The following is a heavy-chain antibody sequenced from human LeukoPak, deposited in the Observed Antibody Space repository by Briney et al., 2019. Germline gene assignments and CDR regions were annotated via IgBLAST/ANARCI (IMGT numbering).Heavy chain of an antibody. Sequence: ASVKVSCKASGYTFTSYGISWVRQAPGQGLEWMGWISAYNGNTNYAQKLQGRVTMTTDTSTSTAYMELRSLRSDGTAVYYCARVIGGIWHYDSSGYYYWFDPWGQGTLVTVSS. D-gene: IGHD3-22*01. CDR3: ARVIGGIWHYDSSGYYYWFDP. CDR1: GYTFTSYG. V-gene: IGHV1-18*01. CDR2: ISAYNGNT. J-gene: IGHJ5*02.